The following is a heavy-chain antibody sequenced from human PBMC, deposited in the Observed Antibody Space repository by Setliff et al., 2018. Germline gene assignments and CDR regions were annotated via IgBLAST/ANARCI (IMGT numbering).Heavy chain of an antibody. CDR3: ATNPYQLLNFDY. Sequence: PSETLSLTCTVSGGSISSRSYYWGWIRQPPGKGLEWIGSIYYSGSTYYKPSLKSRVTISVDTSKNQFSLKLSSVTAADTAVYYCATNPYQLLNFDYWGQGTLVTVSS. J-gene: IGHJ4*02. CDR2: IYYSGST. V-gene: IGHV4-39*07. D-gene: IGHD2-2*01. CDR1: GGSISSRSYY.